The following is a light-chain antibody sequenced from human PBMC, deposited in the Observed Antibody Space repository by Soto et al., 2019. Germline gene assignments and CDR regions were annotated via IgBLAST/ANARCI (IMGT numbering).Light chain of an antibody. V-gene: IGKV1-9*01. Sequence: DIQMTPSPSTVSAYVGDIVTIICRASQSITTWLAWYQQKPGKAPKLLIYAASTVQSGVPSRFSGSASGTEFTLTISSLQPEHFATYYCQQLNSYPFFGQGTRLE. CDR3: QQLNSYPF. CDR1: QSITTW. CDR2: AAS. J-gene: IGKJ5*01.